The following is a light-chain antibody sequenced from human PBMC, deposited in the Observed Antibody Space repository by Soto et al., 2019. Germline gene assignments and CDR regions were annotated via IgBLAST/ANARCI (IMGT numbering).Light chain of an antibody. V-gene: IGKV3-11*01. CDR2: DAY. Sequence: EIVLTQSPATLSLSPGERATLSCRASQSISSYLAWYQQKPGQAPRLLIYDAYNRATGIPARFSGSGSGTDITLIISSLEPEDFAVYYCHQRSSWPLTFGLGTRLEIK. J-gene: IGKJ5*01. CDR3: HQRSSWPLT. CDR1: QSISSY.